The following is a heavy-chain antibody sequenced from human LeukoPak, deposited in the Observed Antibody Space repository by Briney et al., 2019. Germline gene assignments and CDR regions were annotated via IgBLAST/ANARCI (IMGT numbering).Heavy chain of an antibody. J-gene: IGHJ4*02. CDR3: ASGRLFRDSRKGDF. Sequence: GASVKVSCKASGHTFTAYAINWVRQAPGQGLEWMGWINTNTGNPTYAQGFTGRFVFSLDTSVRTAYLQISSLKTEDTAVYYCASGRLFRDSRKGDFWGQGTLVTVSS. D-gene: IGHD2-21*01. V-gene: IGHV7-4-1*02. CDR2: INTNTGNP. CDR1: GHTFTAYA.